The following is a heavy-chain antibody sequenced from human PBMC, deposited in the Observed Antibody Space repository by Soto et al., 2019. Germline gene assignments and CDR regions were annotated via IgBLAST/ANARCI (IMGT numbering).Heavy chain of an antibody. CDR1: GGTFSSYA. V-gene: IGHV1-69*12. CDR2: IIPIFGTA. Sequence: QVQLVQSGAEVKKPGSSVKVSCKASGGTFSSYAISWVRQAPGQGLEWMGGIIPIFGTANYAQKFQGRVTITADESTSTAYRELSSLRSEDTAVYSCGRTPRRYYGMDVWGQGTTVTVSS. CDR3: GRTPRRYYGMDV. J-gene: IGHJ6*02.